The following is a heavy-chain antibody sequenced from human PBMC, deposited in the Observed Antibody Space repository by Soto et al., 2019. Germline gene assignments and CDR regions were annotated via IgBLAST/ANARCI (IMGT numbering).Heavy chain of an antibody. Sequence: QVQLVESGGGVVQPGRSLRLSCSASGFTFDSHAMHWVRQAPGKGLEWLAVVSYDGSNDYYADSVRGRFSISRDNSKKALFLQMNRLRIADTAMYYCAKGSWMDTVIIPAARIARAGLDIWGQGTTVTVSS. V-gene: IGHV3-30-3*01. CDR1: GFTFDSHA. D-gene: IGHD2-2*01. CDR3: AKGSWMDTVIIPAARIARAGLDI. J-gene: IGHJ6*02. CDR2: VSYDGSND.